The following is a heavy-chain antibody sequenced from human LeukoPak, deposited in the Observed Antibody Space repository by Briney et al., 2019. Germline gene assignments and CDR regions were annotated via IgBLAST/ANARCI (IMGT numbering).Heavy chain of an antibody. CDR1: GGSISSGSYY. J-gene: IGHJ4*02. CDR3: ASRHLGYCSSTSCPPGYFDY. V-gene: IGHV4-61*02. Sequence: SQTLSLTCTVSGGSISSGSYYWSWIRQPAGKGLEWIGRIYTSGSTNYNPSLKSRVTISVDTSKNQFSLKLSSVTAAGTAVYYCASRHLGYCSSTSCPPGYFDYWGQGTLVTVSS. CDR2: IYTSGST. D-gene: IGHD2-2*01.